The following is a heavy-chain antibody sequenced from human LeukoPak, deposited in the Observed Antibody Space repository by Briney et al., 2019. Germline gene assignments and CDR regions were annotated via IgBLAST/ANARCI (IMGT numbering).Heavy chain of an antibody. Sequence: GGSLTLSCAASGFTFSSYWMSWVRQAPGQGLEWVANVNEAGSEKNYVDSVKGRFTISRDNIRNLLYLQMNYLIVEDTAVYYCATEYCTDKGNFDLWGRGALVTVSS. J-gene: IGHJ2*01. CDR1: GFTFSSYW. D-gene: IGHD2/OR15-2a*01. CDR2: VNEAGSEK. CDR3: ATEYCTDKGNFDL. V-gene: IGHV3-7*02.